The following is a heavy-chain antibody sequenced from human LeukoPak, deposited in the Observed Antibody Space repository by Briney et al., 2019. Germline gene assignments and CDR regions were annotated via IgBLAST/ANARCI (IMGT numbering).Heavy chain of an antibody. D-gene: IGHD3-10*01. CDR2: IIPIFGTA. CDR1: GGTFSSYA. CDR3: ARYMVRGGYYFDY. V-gene: IGHV1-69*13. J-gene: IGHJ4*02. Sequence: SVKVSCKASGGTFSSYAISWVRQAPGQGLEWMGGIIPIFGTANYAQKFQGRVTITADESTSTAYMELSSLRSEDTAVYYCARYMVRGGYYFDYWGQGTLVTVSP.